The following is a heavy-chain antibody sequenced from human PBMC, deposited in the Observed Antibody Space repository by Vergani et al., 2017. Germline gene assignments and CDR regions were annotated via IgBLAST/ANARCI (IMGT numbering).Heavy chain of an antibody. CDR1: GFTFSSYA. D-gene: IGHD3-10*01. Sequence: EVQLLESGGGLVQPGGSLRLSCAASGFTFSSYAMSWVRQAPGKGLEWVSAISGSGGSTYYADSVKGRFTISRDNSKNTLYLQMNSLRAEDTAVYYCAREPVLLWFGEEYYYYYMDVWGTGTTVTVSS. V-gene: IGHV3-23*01. J-gene: IGHJ6*03. CDR2: ISGSGGST. CDR3: AREPVLLWFGEEYYYYYMDV.